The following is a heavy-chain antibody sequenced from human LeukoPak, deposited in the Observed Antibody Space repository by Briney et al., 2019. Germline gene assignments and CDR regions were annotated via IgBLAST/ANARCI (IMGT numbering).Heavy chain of an antibody. CDR1: GFTVSSNY. CDR3: AREGYSSSWYYFDY. V-gene: IGHV3-30-3*01. Sequence: GGSLRLSCAASGFTVSSNYMSWVRQAPGKGLEWVAVISYDGSNKYYADSVKGRFTISRDNSKNTLYLQMNSLGAEDTAVYYCAREGYSSSWYYFDYWGQGTLVTVSS. D-gene: IGHD6-13*01. J-gene: IGHJ4*02. CDR2: ISYDGSNK.